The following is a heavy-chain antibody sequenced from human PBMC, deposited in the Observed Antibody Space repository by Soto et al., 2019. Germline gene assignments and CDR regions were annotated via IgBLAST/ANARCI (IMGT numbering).Heavy chain of an antibody. V-gene: IGHV4-59*01. J-gene: IGHJ3*02. Sequence: SETLSLTCTVSGGSISSYYWSWIRQPPGKGLEWIGYIYYSGSTNYNPSLKSRVTISVDTSKNQFSLKLSSVTAADTAVYYCARGRGTWIPDAFDIWGQGTMATVSS. CDR1: GGSISSYY. D-gene: IGHD1-1*01. CDR3: ARGRGTWIPDAFDI. CDR2: IYYSGST.